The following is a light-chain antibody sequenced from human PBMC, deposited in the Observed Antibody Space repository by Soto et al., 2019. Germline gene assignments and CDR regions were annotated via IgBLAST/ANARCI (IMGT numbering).Light chain of an antibody. CDR3: QHYNSYSEA. V-gene: IGKV1-5*03. CDR1: QTISSW. CDR2: KAS. Sequence: DIQMTQSPSTLSASVGDRVTITCRASQTISSWLAWYQQKPGKAPKLLIYKASTLKSGVPSRFSGIGSGTEFTLTISSLQPDDFATYYCQHYNSYSEAFGQGTKVDI. J-gene: IGKJ1*01.